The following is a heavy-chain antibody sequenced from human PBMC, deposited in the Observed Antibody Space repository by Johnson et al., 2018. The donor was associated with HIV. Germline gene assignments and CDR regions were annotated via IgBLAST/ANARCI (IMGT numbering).Heavy chain of an antibody. CDR2: ISHDGSNE. D-gene: IGHD6-6*01. V-gene: IGHV3-30*04. Sequence: QVQLVESGGVVVQPGGSLRLSCAASGFTFSSYPMHWVRQAPGKGLEWVAVISHDGSNEYHGDSVKGRFTISRDNAKNTLYLEMNSLRAEDTAVYYCARDLGPSIAARPTVCLFAFDIWGQGTMVTVSS. CDR3: ARDLGPSIAARPTVCLFAFDI. J-gene: IGHJ3*02. CDR1: GFTFSSYP.